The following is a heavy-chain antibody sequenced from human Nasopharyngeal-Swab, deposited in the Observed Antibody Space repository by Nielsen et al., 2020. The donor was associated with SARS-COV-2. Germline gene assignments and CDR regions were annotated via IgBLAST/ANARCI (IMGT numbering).Heavy chain of an antibody. V-gene: IGHV3-53*01. CDR2: IYSGGST. D-gene: IGHD3-22*01. CDR1: GFTVSSNY. Sequence: ETLSLTCAASGFTVSSNYMSWVRQAPGKGLEWDSVIYSGGSTYYSNSQKCRFTISRDNSKNTVYLQMNNLTAEDTAVYYCARTMGGYYDSSGYTLAWFDYWGQGTLVTVSS. CDR3: ARTMGGYYDSSGYTLAWFDY. J-gene: IGHJ4*02.